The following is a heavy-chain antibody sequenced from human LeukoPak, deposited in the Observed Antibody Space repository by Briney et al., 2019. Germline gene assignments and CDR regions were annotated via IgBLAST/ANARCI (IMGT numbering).Heavy chain of an antibody. J-gene: IGHJ4*02. CDR2: IRSKADRGTT. CDR3: TRDAPSYYYDSSGHYDY. D-gene: IGHD3-22*01. Sequence: SLRLSCTASGFTFGDYAMSWVRQAPGEGMEWVGLIRSKADRGTTEYFASVKGRFTISRDDSKSIAYVQMNSLKTEDTAVYYSTRDAPSYYYDSSGHYDYWGQGTLVTVSS. CDR1: GFTFGDYA. V-gene: IGHV3-49*04.